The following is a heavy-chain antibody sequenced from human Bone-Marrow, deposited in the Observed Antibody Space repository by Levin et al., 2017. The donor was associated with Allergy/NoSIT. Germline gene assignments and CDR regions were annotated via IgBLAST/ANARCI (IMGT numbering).Heavy chain of an antibody. CDR1: GFSFSDYY. J-gene: IGHJ4*02. D-gene: IGHD3-3*01. Sequence: SCAASGFSFSDYYMTWIRRAPGKGLECISYISGFGTSTFYADSVQGRFSISRDNAKNSLYLQMDSLRDDDTAVYYCARGDSLVWSGYYFDSWGQGTLVTVSS. V-gene: IGHV3-11*01. CDR2: ISGFGTST. CDR3: ARGDSLVWSGYYFDS.